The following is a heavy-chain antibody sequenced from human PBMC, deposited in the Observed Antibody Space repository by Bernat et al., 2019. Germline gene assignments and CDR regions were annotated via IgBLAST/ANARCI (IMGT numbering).Heavy chain of an antibody. CDR2: IYSGGST. Sequence: EVQLVESGGGLVQPGGSLRLPCAAPGFTVSSNYMSWVRQAPGKGLEWVSVIYSGGSTYSADSVKGRFTISRHNSKNTLYLQMNSLRAEDTAVYYCARVARTWSSGYHEYNWFDPWGQGTLVTVSS. J-gene: IGHJ5*02. CDR3: ARVARTWSSGYHEYNWFDP. CDR1: GFTVSSNY. V-gene: IGHV3-53*04. D-gene: IGHD3-22*01.